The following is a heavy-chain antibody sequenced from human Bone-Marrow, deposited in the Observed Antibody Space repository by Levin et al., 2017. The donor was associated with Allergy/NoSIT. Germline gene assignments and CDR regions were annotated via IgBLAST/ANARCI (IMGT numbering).Heavy chain of an antibody. CDR1: GFTFSTYA. Sequence: QAGGSLRLSCAASGFTFSTYAMHWVRQAPGKGLEFVSSISSNGGKTYYADSVKGRFSISRDNSKNTLFLQLGSLRPEDMAVYYCARGCSGGSCYPRWGQGTLVTVSS. V-gene: IGHV3-64*02. CDR3: ARGCSGGSCYPR. J-gene: IGHJ4*02. CDR2: ISSNGGKT. D-gene: IGHD2-15*01.